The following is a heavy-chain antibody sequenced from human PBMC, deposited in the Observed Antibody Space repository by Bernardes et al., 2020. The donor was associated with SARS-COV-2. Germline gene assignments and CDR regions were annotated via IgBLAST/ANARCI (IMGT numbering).Heavy chain of an antibody. CDR3: ARGGRGYRPNWFDP. CDR1: GFTFSSYA. J-gene: IGHJ5*02. Sequence: GGSLRLSRAASGFTFSSYAMHWVRQAPGKGLEYVSAISSNGGSTYYANSVKGRFTISRDNSKNTLYLQMGSLRAEDMAVYYCARGGRGYRPNWFDPWGQGTLVTVSS. D-gene: IGHD5-18*01. CDR2: ISSNGGST. V-gene: IGHV3-64*01.